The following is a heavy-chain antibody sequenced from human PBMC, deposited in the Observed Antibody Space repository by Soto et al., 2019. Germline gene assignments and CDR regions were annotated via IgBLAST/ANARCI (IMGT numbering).Heavy chain of an antibody. CDR2: ITGSGSTT. D-gene: IGHD3-16*01. V-gene: IGHV3-23*01. J-gene: IGHJ4*02. CDR3: ARRGGALGY. CDR1: GFTFSSYA. Sequence: EVQLMESGGGLVQPGGSLRLSCAASGFTFSSYAMSWVRQAPGKGLEWVSVITGSGSTTYYADSVKGRFTISRDNSKNTPYLQMNSLRAEDRAVYYCARRGGALGYWGQGTLVTVSS.